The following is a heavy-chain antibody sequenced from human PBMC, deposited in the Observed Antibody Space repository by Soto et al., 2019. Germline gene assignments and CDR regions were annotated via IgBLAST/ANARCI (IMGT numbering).Heavy chain of an antibody. CDR3: ARAITGAEAWFAP. CDR1: GNTFTNFG. D-gene: IGHD1-20*01. V-gene: IGHV1-18*01. Sequence: ASVKVSCKASGNTFTNFGVTWVRQAPGQGLEWMGWISAYTDDPNYAQKFQGRVTMTIDTSTSTAYLDLRSLTSDDTAVYYCARAITGAEAWFAPWGQGTTVTVSS. CDR2: ISAYTDDP. J-gene: IGHJ5*02.